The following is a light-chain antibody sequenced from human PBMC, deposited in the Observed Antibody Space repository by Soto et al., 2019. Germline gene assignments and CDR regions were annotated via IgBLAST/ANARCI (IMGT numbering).Light chain of an antibody. V-gene: IGLV2-14*03. J-gene: IGLJ1*01. Sequence: QSVLTQPASVSGSPGQSITISCTGKSSDVGGYNYVSWYQHHPGKAPKLMIYDVSNRPSGVSNRFSGSKSGNTASLIISGLQSEDEADYYCSSYTSSSTLSTYVFGTGTKVTVL. CDR2: DVS. CDR1: SSDVGGYNY. CDR3: SSYTSSSTLSTYV.